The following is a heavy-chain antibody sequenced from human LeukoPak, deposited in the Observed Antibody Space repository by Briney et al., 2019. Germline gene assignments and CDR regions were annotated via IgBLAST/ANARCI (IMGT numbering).Heavy chain of an antibody. Sequence: GGSLRLSCTASGFTLSSYEMSWIRQAPGKGLEWVSSIDYSGGSTHYADSVMGRFTISRDDSKNSLYLQMNSLRAEDTAVYYCARDGIAVAGDFDYWGQGTLVTVSS. J-gene: IGHJ4*02. CDR3: ARDGIAVAGDFDY. V-gene: IGHV3-23*01. D-gene: IGHD6-19*01. CDR2: IDYSGGST. CDR1: GFTLSSYE.